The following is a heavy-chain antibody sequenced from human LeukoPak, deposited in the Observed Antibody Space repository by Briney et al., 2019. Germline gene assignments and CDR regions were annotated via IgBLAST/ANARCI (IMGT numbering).Heavy chain of an antibody. CDR1: GFTFSSYG. D-gene: IGHD4-11*01. V-gene: IGHV3-30*02. CDR2: IRYDGSNK. J-gene: IGHJ4*02. CDR3: AKDGLQYEGYNYFDY. Sequence: GGSLRLSCAASGFTFSSYGMHWVRQAPGKGLEWVAFIRYDGSNKYYADSVKGRFTISRDNSKNTLYLQMNSLRAEDTAVYYCAKDGLQYEGYNYFDYWGQGTLVTVSS.